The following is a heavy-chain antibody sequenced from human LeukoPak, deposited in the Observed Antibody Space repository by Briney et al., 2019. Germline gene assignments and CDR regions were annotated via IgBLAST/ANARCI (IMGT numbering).Heavy chain of an antibody. CDR2: ISWNSGSI. J-gene: IGHJ4*01. CDR1: GFTFDDYA. Sequence: GGPLRLSCAASGFTFDDYAMHWVRQAPGKGLEWVSGISWNSGSIGYADSVKGRFTISRDNVKNSLYLQMNSLRAEDTAVYYCAXDXXXXGHXXDYWGXGTLVTV. V-gene: IGHV3-9*01. CDR3: AXDXXXXGHXXDY.